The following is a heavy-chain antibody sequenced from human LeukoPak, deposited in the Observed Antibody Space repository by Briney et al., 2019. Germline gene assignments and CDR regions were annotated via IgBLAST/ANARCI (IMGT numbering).Heavy chain of an antibody. Sequence: PSEALSLTCTVSGGSISSGDYYWSWIRQPPGKGLEWIGYIYYSGSTYYNPYLKSRVTISVDTSKNQFSLKLSSVTAADTAVYYCARGGTWIQLWPDYYYYGMDVWGQGTTVTVSS. D-gene: IGHD5-18*01. CDR2: IYYSGST. CDR1: GGSISSGDYY. CDR3: ARGGTWIQLWPDYYYYGMDV. V-gene: IGHV4-30-4*01. J-gene: IGHJ6*02.